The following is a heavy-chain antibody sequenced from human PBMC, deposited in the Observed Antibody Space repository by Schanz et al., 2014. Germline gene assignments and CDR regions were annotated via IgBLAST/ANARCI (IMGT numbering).Heavy chain of an antibody. CDR1: GFTFSSYA. CDR2: ISGSGSST. V-gene: IGHV3-23*01. D-gene: IGHD2-15*01. J-gene: IGHJ4*02. CDR3: VKDDRGDVVVVAANY. Sequence: EVQLLESGGGLVQPGGSLRLSCAASGFTFSSYAMTWVRQAPGKGLDWVSAISGSGSSTYYADSVKGRFTISRDNSKNTLYLQMNNLRAEDTAVYYCVKDDRGDVVVVAANYWGQGAHVIVSS.